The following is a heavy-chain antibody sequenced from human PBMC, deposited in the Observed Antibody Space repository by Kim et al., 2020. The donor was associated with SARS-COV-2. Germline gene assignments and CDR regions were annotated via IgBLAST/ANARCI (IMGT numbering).Heavy chain of an antibody. CDR3: VKADTSGYYYGFDY. CDR2: ISYDGSYK. Sequence: GGSLRLSCAASGFTFSNFGMHWVRQAPGKGLEWVALISYDGSYKYYADSVKGRFTISRDNSKNTLYLQMNSLRAEDTAVYYCVKADTSGYYYGFDYWGQGTLVTVSS. V-gene: IGHV3-30*18. J-gene: IGHJ4*02. CDR1: GFTFSNFG. D-gene: IGHD3-22*01.